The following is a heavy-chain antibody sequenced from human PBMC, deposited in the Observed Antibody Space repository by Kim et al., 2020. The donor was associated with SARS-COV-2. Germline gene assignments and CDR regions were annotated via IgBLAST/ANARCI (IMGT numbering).Heavy chain of an antibody. Sequence: GSADSVKGRFTSSTDHAKTSLYLKLNSLRAEDTALYYCAKDIGYSSGLIDYWGQGTLVTVSS. D-gene: IGHD6-19*01. V-gene: IGHV3-9*01. J-gene: IGHJ4*02. CDR3: AKDIGYSSGLIDY.